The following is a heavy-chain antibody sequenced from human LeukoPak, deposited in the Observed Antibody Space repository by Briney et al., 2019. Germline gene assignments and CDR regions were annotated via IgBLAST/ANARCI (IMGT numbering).Heavy chain of an antibody. D-gene: IGHD2-21*01. Sequence: GGSLRLSCAASGFTFSSHAMSWVRQAPGKGLEWVSAITGSGISTYYADSVKGRFTISRDNSKNTLYLQMTSLRAEDTAVYYCAKAVALGFDYWGQGTLVTVSS. CDR3: AKAVALGFDY. V-gene: IGHV3-23*01. J-gene: IGHJ4*02. CDR1: GFTFSSHA. CDR2: ITGSGIST.